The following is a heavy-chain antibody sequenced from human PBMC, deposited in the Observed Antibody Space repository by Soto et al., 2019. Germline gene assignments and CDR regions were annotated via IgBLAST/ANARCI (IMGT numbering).Heavy chain of an antibody. D-gene: IGHD6-13*01. CDR2: INAGNGNT. Sequence: GASVKVSCKASGYTFTSYAMHWVRQAPGQRLEWMGWINAGNGNTKYSQKFQGRVTITRDTSASTAYMELSSLRSEDTAVSYCARDNRYSTEWLDYFNYWAQGTLVIVT. CDR1: GYTFTSYA. J-gene: IGHJ4*01. V-gene: IGHV1-3*01. CDR3: ARDNRYSTEWLDYFNY.